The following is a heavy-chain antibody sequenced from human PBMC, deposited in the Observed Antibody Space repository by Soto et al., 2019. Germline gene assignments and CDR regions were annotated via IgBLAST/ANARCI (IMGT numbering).Heavy chain of an antibody. Sequence: EVKLAESGGGLAQPGGSLRFSCAASGFTLSGYAMDWVRQAPGKGLEYVSGISSNGVGTYYANSVQGRFTISRDNSKNTVYLQMGCLRPEDMAVYYCARRARPDFYYMDVWGKGTTVTVSS. J-gene: IGHJ6*03. V-gene: IGHV3-64*01. CDR1: GFTLSGYA. CDR2: ISSNGVGT. CDR3: ARRARPDFYYMDV. D-gene: IGHD6-6*01.